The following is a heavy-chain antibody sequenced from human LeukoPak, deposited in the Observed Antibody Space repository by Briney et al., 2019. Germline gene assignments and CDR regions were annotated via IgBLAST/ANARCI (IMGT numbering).Heavy chain of an antibody. J-gene: IGHJ4*02. CDR2: ISNTGNTK. D-gene: IGHD3-10*01. Sequence: PGGSLRLSCAASGFTFSDFYMSWIRQAPGKGLEWVSYISNTGNTKYDADSVKGRFTISRDNAKNSLYLQMNSLRAEDTAVYYCARDLGYYPGSGSSSPRWYFDFWGQGTLVTVSS. CDR3: ARDLGYYPGSGSSSPRWYFDF. CDR1: GFTFSDFY. V-gene: IGHV3-11*04.